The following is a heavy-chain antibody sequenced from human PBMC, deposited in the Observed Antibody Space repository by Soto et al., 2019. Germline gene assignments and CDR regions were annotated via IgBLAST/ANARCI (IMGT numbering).Heavy chain of an antibody. Sequence: SGPTLVNPTETLTLTCTVSGSSLSKARMGVSWIRQPPGKALEWLAHIFWNDERSYNTSLKSRLTISRDTSKSQVVLTMTNVDPVDTGTYFCARALREGLPIYYFDSWGQGTLVTVSS. CDR2: IFWNDER. D-gene: IGHD1-26*01. CDR1: GSSLSKARMG. CDR3: ARALREGLPIYYFDS. V-gene: IGHV2-26*01. J-gene: IGHJ4*02.